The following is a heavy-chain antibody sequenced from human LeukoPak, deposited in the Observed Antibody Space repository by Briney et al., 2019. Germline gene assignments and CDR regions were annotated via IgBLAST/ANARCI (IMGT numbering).Heavy chain of an antibody. D-gene: IGHD6-19*01. CDR2: ISSSGSTI. CDR1: GFTLSDFY. Sequence: PGGSPRLSCAASGFTLSDFYMSWIRQAPGQGLGGVSYISSSGSTIYYAVCVKGRFTISRDNAKNSLYLQMNSLRAEDTAVYYCARSGGWYWGGMDYWGQGTLVTVSS. CDR3: ARSGGWYWGGMDY. V-gene: IGHV3-11*01. J-gene: IGHJ4*02.